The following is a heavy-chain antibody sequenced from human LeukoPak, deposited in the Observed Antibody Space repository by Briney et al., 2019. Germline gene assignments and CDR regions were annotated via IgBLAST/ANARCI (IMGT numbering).Heavy chain of an antibody. CDR1: GGSITNNNYY. Sequence: KPSETLSLTCTVSGGSITNNNYYWSWIRQPPGKGLEWRGYISYSGTTFYNPSLKSRVNISLDTSKNQFSLKLRSVTAADTAVYYCASSTTAVTRFVKYWGQGTLVSVSS. CDR3: ASSTTAVTRFVKY. J-gene: IGHJ1*01. V-gene: IGHV4-30-4*01. D-gene: IGHD4-23*01. CDR2: ISYSGTT.